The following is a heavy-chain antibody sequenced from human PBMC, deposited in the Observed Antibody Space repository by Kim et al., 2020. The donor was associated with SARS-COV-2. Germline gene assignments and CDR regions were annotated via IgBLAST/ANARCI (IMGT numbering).Heavy chain of an antibody. D-gene: IGHD1-1*01. CDR3: ASYNWNDEDFDY. V-gene: IGHV3-30*03. J-gene: IGHJ4*02. Sequence: YYADSVKGRFTISRDNSKNTLYLQMNSLRAEDTAVYYCASYNWNDEDFDYWGQGTLVTVSS.